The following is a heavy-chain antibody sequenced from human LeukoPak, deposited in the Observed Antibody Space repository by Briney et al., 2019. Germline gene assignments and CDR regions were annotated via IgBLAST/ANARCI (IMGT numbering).Heavy chain of an antibody. V-gene: IGHV4-59*01. CDR3: ARVRGGSYHDAFDI. J-gene: IGHJ3*02. CDR1: GGSISNYY. CDR2: IYYTGST. Sequence: SETLSLTCTVSGGSISNYYWNWIRQPPGKGLEWIGYIYYTGSTNYNPSLKSRVTMSVDTSKNQFSLNLRSVTPEDTAVYYCARVRGGSYHDAFDIWGQGTMVTVSS. D-gene: IGHD1-26*01.